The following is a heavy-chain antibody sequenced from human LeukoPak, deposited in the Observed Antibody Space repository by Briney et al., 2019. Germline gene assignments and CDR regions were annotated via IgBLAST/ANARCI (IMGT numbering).Heavy chain of an antibody. CDR1: GYTFTSYY. J-gene: IGHJ6*03. CDR2: INPSGGST. CDR3: ARDLRIMIFGVVNYYYYMDV. Sequence: GASVKVSCKASGYTFTSYYMHWVRQAPGQGLEWMGIINPSGGSTSYAQKFQGRVTMTRDTSTSTVYMELSSLRSEDTAVYYCARDLRIMIFGVVNYYYYMDVWGKGTTVTVSS. D-gene: IGHD3-3*01. V-gene: IGHV1-46*01.